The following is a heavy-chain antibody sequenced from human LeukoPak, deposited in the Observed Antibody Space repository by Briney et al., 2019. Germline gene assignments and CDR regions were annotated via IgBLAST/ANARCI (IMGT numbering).Heavy chain of an antibody. CDR1: GYTFADYS. CDR3: ARAVEASALDV. J-gene: IGHJ3*01. Sequence: GASVKVSCKASGYTFADYSIHWVRQAPGQGLECMGWITPDTGVAKYAQTFQGRVTMTRDTSITTTFMELSSLRSDDTAVYYCARAVEASALDVWGQGTMVTVSS. CDR2: ITPDTGVA. V-gene: IGHV1-2*02.